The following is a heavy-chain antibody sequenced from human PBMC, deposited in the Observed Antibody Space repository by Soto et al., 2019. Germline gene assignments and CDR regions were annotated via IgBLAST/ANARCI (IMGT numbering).Heavy chain of an antibody. CDR1: RFSFSSFS. CDR2: ISSSSTKI. CDR3: ARDLHLRPIYYYYGMYV. Sequence: EAQLVESGGGLVKPGGSLRLSCAASRFSFSSFSMNWVRQAPGKGLEWVSSISSSSTKIYYADSVKGRFTISRDDAKNSLYLQLTSLTAENTAVYYWARDLHLRPIYYYYGMYVWGQGATVTVSS. J-gene: IGHJ6*02. D-gene: IGHD5-12*01. V-gene: IGHV3-21*01.